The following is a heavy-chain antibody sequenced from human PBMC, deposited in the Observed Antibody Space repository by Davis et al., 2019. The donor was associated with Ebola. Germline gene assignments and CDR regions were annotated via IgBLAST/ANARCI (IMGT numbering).Heavy chain of an antibody. CDR1: GFTFSSYS. Sequence: GGSLRLSCAASGFTFSSYSMNWVRQAPGKGLEWVGRIKSKTDGGTTDYAAPVKGRFTISRDDSKNTLYLQMNSLKTEDTAVYYCTTLSTVTTMYFDLWGRGTLVTVSS. D-gene: IGHD4-17*01. CDR2: IKSKTDGGTT. CDR3: TTLSTVTTMYFDL. J-gene: IGHJ2*01. V-gene: IGHV3-15*01.